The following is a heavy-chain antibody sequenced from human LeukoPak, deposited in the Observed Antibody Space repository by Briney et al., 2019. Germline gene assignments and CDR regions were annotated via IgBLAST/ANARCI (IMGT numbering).Heavy chain of an antibody. CDR1: GFTFSSYA. V-gene: IGHV3-64*01. CDR2: ISSNGGST. CDR3: AREWGVRGVMENALDI. J-gene: IGHJ3*02. D-gene: IGHD3-10*01. Sequence: PGGSLRLSCAASGFTFSSYAMHWVRQAPGKGLEYVSAISSNGGSTYYANSVKGRFTISRDNSKNTLYLQMGSLRAEDMAVYYCAREWGVRGVMENALDIWGQGTMVTVSS.